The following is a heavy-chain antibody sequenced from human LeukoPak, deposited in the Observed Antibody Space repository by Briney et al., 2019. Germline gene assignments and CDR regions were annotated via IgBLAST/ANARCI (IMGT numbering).Heavy chain of an antibody. V-gene: IGHV3-53*01. Sequence: GGSLRLSCAASGFTVSSNYMSWVRQAPGKGPEWVSVIYSGGSTYYADSVKGRFTISRDNSKNTLYLQMNSLRAEDTAVYYCARVWPLRYFDWLLGNYYYYYMDVWGKGTTVTISS. CDR3: ARVWPLRYFDWLLGNYYYYYMDV. CDR1: GFTVSSNY. D-gene: IGHD3-9*01. J-gene: IGHJ6*03. CDR2: IYSGGST.